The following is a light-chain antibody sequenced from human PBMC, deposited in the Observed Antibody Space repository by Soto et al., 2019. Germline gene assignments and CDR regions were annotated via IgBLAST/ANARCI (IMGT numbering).Light chain of an antibody. CDR3: QHYNNAQYT. CDR1: QGISNY. J-gene: IGKJ2*01. Sequence: DIQMNQSPSSLSASVGDRVTITCRASQGISNYLAWYQQKPGKVPKLLIYSASTLQSGVPSRFSGSGSGTDFTLTISSLEPEDVATYYCQHYNNAQYTFGQGTKVDIK. CDR2: SAS. V-gene: IGKV1-27*01.